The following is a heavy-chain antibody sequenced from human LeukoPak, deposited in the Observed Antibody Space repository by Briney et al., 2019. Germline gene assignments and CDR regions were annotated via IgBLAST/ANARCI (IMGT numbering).Heavy chain of an antibody. V-gene: IGHV6-1*01. D-gene: IGHD1-14*01. CDR3: ARVNSWTEEPDTGFDY. CDR1: GDTVSNTRSA. Sequence: SQTLSLTCAISGDTVSNTRSAWNWIRQSPSRGLEWLGRTYYRSKWYTDYAVSVKSRITINPDTSKNQFSLHLNSVTPEDTGVYYCARVNSWTEEPDTGFDYWGQGTLVTVSS. CDR2: TYYRSKWYT. J-gene: IGHJ4*02.